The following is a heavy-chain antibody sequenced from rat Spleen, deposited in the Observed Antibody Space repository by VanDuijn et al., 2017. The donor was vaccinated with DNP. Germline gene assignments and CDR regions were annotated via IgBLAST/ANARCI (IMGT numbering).Heavy chain of an antibody. Sequence: EVQLVESGGGLVQPGRSLKLSCAASGFTFSNYDMAWVRQAPTKGLDWVASISTSGGSTYYRDSVKGRFTISRDNAEGTLYLQMDSLKSEDTATYYCTTSSFSGDLYWFFDFWGPGTMVTVSS. CDR2: ISTSGGST. J-gene: IGHJ1*01. CDR3: TTSSFSGDLYWFFDF. CDR1: GFTFSNYD. V-gene: IGHV5S23*01. D-gene: IGHD1-1*01.